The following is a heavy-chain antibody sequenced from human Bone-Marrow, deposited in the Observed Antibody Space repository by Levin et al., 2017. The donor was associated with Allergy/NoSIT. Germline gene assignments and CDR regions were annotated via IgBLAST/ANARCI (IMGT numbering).Heavy chain of an antibody. J-gene: IGHJ6*02. V-gene: IGHV4-30-4*01. Sequence: PSQTLSLTCTVSGGSISSGDYYWSWIRQPPGKGLEWIGYIYYSGSTYYNPSLKSRVTISVDTSKNQFSLKLSSVTAADTAVYYCAREAVAGIYYYYGMDVWGQGTTVTVSS. CDR3: AREAVAGIYYYYGMDV. D-gene: IGHD6-19*01. CDR2: IYYSGST. CDR1: GGSISSGDYY.